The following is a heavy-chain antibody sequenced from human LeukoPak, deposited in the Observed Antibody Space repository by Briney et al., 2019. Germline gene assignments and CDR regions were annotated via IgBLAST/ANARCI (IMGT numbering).Heavy chain of an antibody. CDR2: IKQDGSEK. J-gene: IGHJ4*02. Sequence: GGSLRLSCAASGFTFVNYWMSWVRQAPGKGLEWVANIKQDGSEKYYVDSVKGRFTISRDNAKNSLYLQMNSLRVEDTAIYYCARGSGVFDYWGQGTLVTVSS. D-gene: IGHD7-27*01. CDR1: GFTFVNYW. CDR3: ARGSGVFDY. V-gene: IGHV3-7*01.